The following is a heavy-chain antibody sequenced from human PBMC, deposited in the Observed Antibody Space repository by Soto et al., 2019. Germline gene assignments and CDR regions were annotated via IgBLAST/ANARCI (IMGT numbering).Heavy chain of an antibody. J-gene: IGHJ4*02. CDR2: SSATGAGT. Sequence: GWSLRLSCAASGFTFSSYGMTWVRQAPGKGLEWVSFSSATGAGTYYADSVKGRFTISRDNSKNTLYLQMTSLRTDDTAVYYCAKDRRAGGNYGFYSDFWGQGALVTVSS. D-gene: IGHD1-7*01. CDR1: GFTFSSYG. V-gene: IGHV3-23*01. CDR3: AKDRRAGGNYGFYSDF.